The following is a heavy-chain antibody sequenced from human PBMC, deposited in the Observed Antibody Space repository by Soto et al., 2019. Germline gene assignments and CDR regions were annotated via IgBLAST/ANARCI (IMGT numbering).Heavy chain of an antibody. CDR3: AKDRKATVTISRFDY. V-gene: IGHV3-23*01. J-gene: IGHJ4*02. CDR1: GFTFSSYA. Sequence: GGSLRLSCAASGFTFSSYAMSWVRQAPGKGLEWVSAISGSGGSTYYADSVKGRFTISRDNSKNTLYLQMNSLRAEDTAVYYCAKDRKATVTISRFDYWGQGTLVTVSS. CDR2: ISGSGGST. D-gene: IGHD4-17*01.